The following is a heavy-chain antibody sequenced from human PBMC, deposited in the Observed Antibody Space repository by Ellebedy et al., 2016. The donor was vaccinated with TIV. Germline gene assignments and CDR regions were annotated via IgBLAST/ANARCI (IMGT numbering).Heavy chain of an antibody. V-gene: IGHV1-8*02. CDR2: MDPNSGYT. CDR1: GGTFSNYT. J-gene: IGHJ6*02. Sequence: ASVKVSCXTSGGTFSNYTINWVRQAPGQGLEWMGWMDPNSGYTAYAQKFQGRVTVTSDTSISTAYLELSSLTSEDTAVYYCARRDGMDVWGQGTTVIVSS. CDR3: ARRDGMDV.